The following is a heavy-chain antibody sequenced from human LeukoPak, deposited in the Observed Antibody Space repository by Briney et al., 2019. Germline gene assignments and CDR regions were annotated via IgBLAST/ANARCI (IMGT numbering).Heavy chain of an antibody. D-gene: IGHD4-23*01. CDR2: ISSSSYI. CDR3: ASGSNDYGGNALYYYYGMDV. CDR1: GFTFSSYS. V-gene: IGHV3-21*01. J-gene: IGHJ6*02. Sequence: GGSLRLSCAASGFTFSSYSMNWVRQAPGKGLEWVSSISSSSYIYYADSVKGRFTISRDNAKNSLYLQMNSLRAEDTTVYYCASGSNDYGGNALYYYYGMDVWGQGTTVTVSS.